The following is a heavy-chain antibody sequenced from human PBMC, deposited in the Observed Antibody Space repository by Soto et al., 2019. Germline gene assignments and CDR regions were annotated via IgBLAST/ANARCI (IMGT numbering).Heavy chain of an antibody. D-gene: IGHD4-4*01. Sequence: GGSLRLSCAASGFTFSSYAMHWVRQAPGKGLEWVAVISYDGGTTDYAAPVKGRFTISRDDSENTLYLQMNSLKTEDTAVYYCATDRFYSPVDHWGQGTLVTVSS. CDR1: GFTFSSYA. V-gene: IGHV3-30*04. CDR3: ATDRFYSPVDH. CDR2: ISYDGGTT. J-gene: IGHJ4*02.